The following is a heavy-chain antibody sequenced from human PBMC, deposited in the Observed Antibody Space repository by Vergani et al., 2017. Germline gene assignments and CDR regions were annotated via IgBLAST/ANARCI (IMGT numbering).Heavy chain of an antibody. CDR3: VRTRAVSCTGGSCYSGWFDP. CDR2: INSNSCNP. V-gene: IGHV7-4-1*02. CDR1: GYTFTNYA. Sequence: QVQLVQSGSEVKKPGASVKVSCRASGYTFTNYALNWVRQAPGQGLEWMGWINSNSCNPTYAKGFKGRFVFSLDFSVSTSYLQFNSLQPEDTAVYYCVRTRAVSCTGGSCYSGWFDPWVQGTLVTVSS. J-gene: IGHJ5*02. D-gene: IGHD2-15*01.